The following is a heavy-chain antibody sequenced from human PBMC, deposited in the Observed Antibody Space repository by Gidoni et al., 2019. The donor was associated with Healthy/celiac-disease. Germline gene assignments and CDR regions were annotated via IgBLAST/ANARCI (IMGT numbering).Heavy chain of an antibody. CDR2: ISGSGGST. Sequence: EVQLLESGGGLVQPGGSLSLSCAASGFPFSSYAMSWVRQAPGKGLEWVSAISGSGGSTYYADSVKGRFTISRDNSKNTLYLQMNSLRAEDTAVYYCAKDIQQWLSFWDYWGQGTLVTVSS. CDR3: AKDIQQWLSFWDY. D-gene: IGHD6-19*01. J-gene: IGHJ4*02. V-gene: IGHV3-23*01. CDR1: GFPFSSYA.